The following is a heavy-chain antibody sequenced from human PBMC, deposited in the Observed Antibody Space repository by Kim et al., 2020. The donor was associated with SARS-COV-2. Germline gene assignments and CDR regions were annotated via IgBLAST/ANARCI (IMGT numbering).Heavy chain of an antibody. CDR2: IYYSGST. CDR3: ARDRVIIVANRTFYYYYGMDV. Sequence: SETLSLTCTVSGGSISSSSYYWGWIRQPPGKGLEWIGSIYYSGSTYYNPSLKSRVTISVDTSKNQFSLKLSSVTAADTAVYYCARDRVIIVANRTFYYYYGMDVWGQGTTVTVSS. D-gene: IGHD5-12*01. CDR1: GGSISSSSYY. J-gene: IGHJ6*02. V-gene: IGHV4-39*07.